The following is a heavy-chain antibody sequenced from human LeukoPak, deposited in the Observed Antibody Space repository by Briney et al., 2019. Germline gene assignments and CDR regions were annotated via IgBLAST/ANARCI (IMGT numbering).Heavy chain of an antibody. J-gene: IGHJ4*02. CDR3: ATVPGYFDY. Sequence: GGSLRLSCAASGFTFDDYAMHWVRQAPGKGLEWVSGISWNSGSIGYADSVKGRFTISRDNAKNSLYLQMNSLRDEDTAVYYCATVPGYFDYWGQGSLVTVSS. V-gene: IGHV3-9*01. D-gene: IGHD2-21*02. CDR1: GFTFDDYA. CDR2: ISWNSGSI.